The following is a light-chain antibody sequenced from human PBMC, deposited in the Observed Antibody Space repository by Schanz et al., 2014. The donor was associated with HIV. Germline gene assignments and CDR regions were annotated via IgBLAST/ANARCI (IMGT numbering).Light chain of an antibody. V-gene: IGLV2-8*01. Sequence: QSVLTQPPSASGSPGQSVTISCTGTSSDVGGYNYVSWYQQHPGKAPKIMIYEVSKRPSGVPDRFSGSKSGFSASLVITDLQAEDEGDYYCQSFDVSLGGVIFGVGTKLTVL. CDR3: QSFDVSLGGVI. J-gene: IGLJ2*01. CDR2: EVS. CDR1: SSDVGGYNY.